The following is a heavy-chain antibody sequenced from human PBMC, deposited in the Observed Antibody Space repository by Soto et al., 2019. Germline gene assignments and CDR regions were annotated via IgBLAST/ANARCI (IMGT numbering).Heavy chain of an antibody. CDR2: IYPHDFDV. D-gene: IGHD2-2*02. Sequence: PGESLKISCKASGYDFSNYWIGWVRQMPGKGLEWMGIIYPHDFDVVNNPALQGRVTISVDKSINTAYLQWDSLRSSDTGIYYCARRLLYSTEFDPWGQGTPVTVSS. CDR1: GYDFSNYW. J-gene: IGHJ5*02. CDR3: ARRLLYSTEFDP. V-gene: IGHV5-51*01.